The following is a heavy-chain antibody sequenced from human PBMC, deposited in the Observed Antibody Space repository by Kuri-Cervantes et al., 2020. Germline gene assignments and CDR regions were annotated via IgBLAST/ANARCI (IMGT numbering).Heavy chain of an antibody. D-gene: IGHD3-22*01. V-gene: IGHV3-48*02. J-gene: IGHJ4*01. CDR1: GFTFSNAW. CDR3: ARDFDDSSGYYETYFDY. Sequence: GGSLRLSCAASGFTFSNAWMNWVRQAPGKGLEWVSYISSSSSTIYYADSVKGRFTISRDNAKNSLYLQMNSLRDEDTAVYYCARDFDDSSGYYETYFDYWGQGNRVPGSS. CDR2: ISSSSSTI.